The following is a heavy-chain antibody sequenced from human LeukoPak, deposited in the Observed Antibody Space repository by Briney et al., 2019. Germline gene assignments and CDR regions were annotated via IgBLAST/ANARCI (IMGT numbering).Heavy chain of an antibody. Sequence: GGSLRLSCAASGFTFSSYGMHWVRQAPGKGLEWVTVISYDGSNEYFADSVKGRFTISRDNYKNTLYLQRSSVRAEDTDVYYCRKEEAADGDAFDIWGQGTMVTVSS. CDR2: ISYDGSNE. CDR3: RKEEAADGDAFDI. D-gene: IGHD6-13*01. J-gene: IGHJ3*02. V-gene: IGHV3-30*18. CDR1: GFTFSSYG.